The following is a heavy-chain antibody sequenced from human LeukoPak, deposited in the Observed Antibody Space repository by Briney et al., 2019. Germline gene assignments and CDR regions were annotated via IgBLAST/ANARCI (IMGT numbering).Heavy chain of an antibody. CDR3: ARDRYGDYGDFDY. D-gene: IGHD4-17*01. CDR2: ISGDNPGT. J-gene: IGHJ4*02. Sequence: GGSLRLSCAASGFTFSTYAMSWVRQTPGKGLEWVAAISGDNPGTYHANSVKGRFTISRDNSKNTLHLQMSGLRAEDTAVYYCARDRYGDYGDFDYWGQGTLVTVSS. CDR1: GFTFSTYA. V-gene: IGHV3-23*01.